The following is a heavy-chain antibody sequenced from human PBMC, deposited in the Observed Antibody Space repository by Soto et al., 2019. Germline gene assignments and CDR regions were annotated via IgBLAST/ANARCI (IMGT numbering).Heavy chain of an antibody. CDR1: GFTFSTFA. J-gene: IGHJ4*02. D-gene: IGHD6-13*01. Sequence: GGSLRLSCAASGFTFSTFAMSWVRQAPGKGLKWVSAISGSGGSTYYADSVKGRFTISRDISKNTLYLQMNSLRAEDTALYYCAKSYSSNWYDYFDYWGQGTLVTVSS. V-gene: IGHV3-23*01. CDR3: AKSYSSNWYDYFDY. CDR2: ISGSGGST.